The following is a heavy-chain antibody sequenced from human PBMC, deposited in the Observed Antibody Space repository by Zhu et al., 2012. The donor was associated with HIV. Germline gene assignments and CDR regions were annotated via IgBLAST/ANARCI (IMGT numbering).Heavy chain of an antibody. Sequence: QVQLQESGPGLVKSSETLSLTCTVSGGSISSHYWTWIRQSPGKGLEWIGYISYSGSTNYNPSLKSRVTVSMDTSKNLSSLKLNSVTAADTAVYFCARGGKPIVRDVNEVRTLYYWGRGTRTVTVSS. D-gene: IGHD3-10*01. CDR3: ARGGKPIVRDVNEVRTLYY. J-gene: IGHJ4*01. V-gene: IGHV4-59*11. CDR2: ISYSGST. CDR1: GGSISSHY.